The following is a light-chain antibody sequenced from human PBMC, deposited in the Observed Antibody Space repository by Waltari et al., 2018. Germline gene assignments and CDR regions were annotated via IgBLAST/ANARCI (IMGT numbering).Light chain of an antibody. CDR3: QQYYTTRT. J-gene: IGKJ1*01. Sequence: DIVMTQSPDSLAVSLGERATINCKSSQSVLYSSNNKNYLAWYQQKPGQPPKLLIYWASTRETGVPDRFSGSGSGTDFTITISSLQAEDVAVYYCQQYYTTRTFGQGTKVEIK. CDR1: QSVLYSSNNKNY. CDR2: WAS. V-gene: IGKV4-1*01.